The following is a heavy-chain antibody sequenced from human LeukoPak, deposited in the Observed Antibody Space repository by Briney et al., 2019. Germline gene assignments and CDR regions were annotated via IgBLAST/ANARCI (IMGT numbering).Heavy chain of an antibody. D-gene: IGHD6-19*01. Sequence: GGSLRLSCAASGFTFNTYTMSWVRQAPGQGLEWVSGISSSGDITYYGDAVKGRFTISRDNSQNMLFLQMNGLRAEDTAVYYCVKGKYSSAWYSIVDSWGQGTLVTVSS. J-gene: IGHJ4*02. V-gene: IGHV3-23*01. CDR3: VKGKYSSAWYSIVDS. CDR2: ISSSGDIT. CDR1: GFTFNTYT.